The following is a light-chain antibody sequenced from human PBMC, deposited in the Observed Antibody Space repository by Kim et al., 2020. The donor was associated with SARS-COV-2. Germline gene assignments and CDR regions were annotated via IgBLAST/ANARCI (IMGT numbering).Light chain of an antibody. Sequence: SLSPGERATLSCRASQDIGTSLAWYQHKPGQPPRLLIYNASNRAPLIPARFSGSGSGTDFTLTISSLGPEDFAVYYCQQRSDWPRTFGQGTSLEI. CDR2: NAS. J-gene: IGKJ2*01. CDR1: QDIGTS. CDR3: QQRSDWPRT. V-gene: IGKV3-11*01.